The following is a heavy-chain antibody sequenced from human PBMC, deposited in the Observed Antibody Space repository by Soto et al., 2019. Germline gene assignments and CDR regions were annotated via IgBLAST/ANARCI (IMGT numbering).Heavy chain of an antibody. V-gene: IGHV3-53*01. CDR2: IYSGGTT. Sequence: EVQLGESGGGLMQPGGSLRLSCAASGFTVSSNYMSWVRQAPGKGLEWISIIYSGGTTYYADSVKGRFTISRDNSKNTLCLQMNSLRAEDSAVYYCATRELDAFDIWGQGTMVTVSS. CDR1: GFTVSSNY. D-gene: IGHD1-7*01. J-gene: IGHJ3*02. CDR3: ATRELDAFDI.